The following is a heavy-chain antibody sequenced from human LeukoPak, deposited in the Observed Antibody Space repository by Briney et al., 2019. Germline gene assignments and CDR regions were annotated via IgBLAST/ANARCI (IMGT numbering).Heavy chain of an antibody. J-gene: IGHJ4*02. Sequence: ASVKVSCKASGYTFTGYYMHWVRQAPGQGLEWMGWINPNSGGTNYAQKFQGRFTMTRDTSISTAYMELSRLRSDDTAVYYCARGRGPGIYDSSGNDYWGQGTLVTVSS. CDR3: ARGRGPGIYDSSGNDY. CDR2: INPNSGGT. D-gene: IGHD3-22*01. CDR1: GYTFTGYY. V-gene: IGHV1-2*02.